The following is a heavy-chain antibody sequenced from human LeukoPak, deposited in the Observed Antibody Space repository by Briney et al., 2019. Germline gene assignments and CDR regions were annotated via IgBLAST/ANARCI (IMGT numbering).Heavy chain of an antibody. CDR3: AKDGGLWVSAHWGDS. CDR2: ITTGDGNT. V-gene: IGHV3-23*01. CDR1: GFTFSSYT. Sequence: AGGSRRLSCTASGFTFSSYTMTGVRQAPGKGLKWVSTITTGDGNTYYADSVKGRFTVSRDDSKNTLYLQMNSLRAEDTAVYYCAKDGGLWVSAHWGDSWGRGTLVTVSS. D-gene: IGHD7-27*01. J-gene: IGHJ4*02.